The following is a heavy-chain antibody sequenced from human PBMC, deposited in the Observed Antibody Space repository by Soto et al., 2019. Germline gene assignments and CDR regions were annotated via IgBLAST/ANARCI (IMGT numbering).Heavy chain of an antibody. CDR3: AKVSSSTGYYYYGMDV. CDR1: GFTFSSYA. V-gene: IGHV3-23*01. Sequence: PGGSLRLSCAASGFTFSSYAMSWVRQAPGKGLEWVSAISGSGVSTYYADSVKGRFTISRDNSKNTLYLQMNSLRAEDTAVYYCAKVSSSTGYYYYGMDVWGQGTTVTVSS. D-gene: IGHD6-6*01. CDR2: ISGSGVST. J-gene: IGHJ6*02.